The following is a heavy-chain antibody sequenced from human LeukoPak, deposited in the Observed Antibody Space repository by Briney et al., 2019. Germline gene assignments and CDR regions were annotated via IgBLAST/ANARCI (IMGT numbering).Heavy chain of an antibody. J-gene: IGHJ6*03. V-gene: IGHV3-7*03. D-gene: IGHD5-18*01. CDR2: INQDVSEK. CDR1: GFTFRSYW. CDR3: AKGWGYSYDFLSYMDV. Sequence: GGSLRLSCAASGFTFRSYWMTWVRQAPGKGLEWVANINQDVSEKYSVDSAKGRFTISRDNAKNSLYLQMNSLRAEDTALYYCAKGWGYSYDFLSYMDVWGKGTTVTISS.